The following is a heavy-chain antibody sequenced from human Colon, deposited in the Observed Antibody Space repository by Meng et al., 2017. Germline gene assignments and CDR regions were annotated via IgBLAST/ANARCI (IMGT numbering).Heavy chain of an antibody. V-gene: IGHV1-2*06. Sequence: QVQLVQSGSELKKPGASVRVSCQASGYTFSGYFMHWVRQAPGQGLEWMGRINPNNGGTNYAQKFQGRVTMTRDTSISTAYMELSRLRSDDTAVYYCARGRDSGGSSFGSWGQGTLVTVSS. CDR2: INPNNGGT. CDR1: GYTFSGYF. CDR3: ARGRDSGGSSFGS. J-gene: IGHJ4*02. D-gene: IGHD2-15*01.